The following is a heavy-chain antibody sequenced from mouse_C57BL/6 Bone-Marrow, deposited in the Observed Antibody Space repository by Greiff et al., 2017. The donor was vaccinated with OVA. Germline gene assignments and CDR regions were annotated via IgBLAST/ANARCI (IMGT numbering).Heavy chain of an antibody. Sequence: EVQRVESGGGLVKPGGSLKLSCAASGFTFSSYAMSWVRQTPEKRLEWVATISAGGSYTYYPDNVKGRFTISRDTAKNNLYLQMSHLKSEDTAMYYCARTIYYYGSRYYFDYWGQGTTLTVSS. J-gene: IGHJ2*01. CDR3: ARTIYYYGSRYYFDY. CDR1: GFTFSSYA. V-gene: IGHV5-4*01. CDR2: ISAGGSYT. D-gene: IGHD1-1*01.